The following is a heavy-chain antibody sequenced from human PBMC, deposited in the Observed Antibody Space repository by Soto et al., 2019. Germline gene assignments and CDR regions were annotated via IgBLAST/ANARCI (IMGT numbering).Heavy chain of an antibody. J-gene: IGHJ2*01. D-gene: IGHD2-15*01. CDR3: ARCYCSVGSCYSCWHFDL. CDR2: ISAYNGNT. Sequence: QVQLVQSGSEVKKPGASVKVSCKASGCTFTNYGMSWVRQAPGQGLEWMGWISAYNGNTNHAQNFQGRVTMTTDTSTNTAYMEPRSLRSDDTAVYYCARCYCSVGSCYSCWHFDLWGRGALVTVSS. V-gene: IGHV1-18*01. CDR1: GCTFTNYG.